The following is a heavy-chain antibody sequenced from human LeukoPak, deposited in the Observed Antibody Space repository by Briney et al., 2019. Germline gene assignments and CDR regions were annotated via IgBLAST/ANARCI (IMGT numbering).Heavy chain of an antibody. J-gene: IGHJ6*02. V-gene: IGHV1-69*04. CDR2: IIPILGIA. CDR1: GGTFSSYA. D-gene: IGHD6-19*01. CDR3: ARFRIAVAGILHTHYYYGMDV. Sequence: PVKVSCKASGGTFSSYAISWVRQAPGQGLEWMGRIIPILGIANYAQKFQGRVTITADKSTSTAYMELSSLRSEDTAVYYCARFRIAVAGILHTHYYYGMDVWGQGTTVTVSS.